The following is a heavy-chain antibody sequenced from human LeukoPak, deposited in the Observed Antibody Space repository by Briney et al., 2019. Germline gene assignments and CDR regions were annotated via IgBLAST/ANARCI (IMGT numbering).Heavy chain of an antibody. V-gene: IGHV3-74*01. CDR2: INGDGSSR. CDR3: ARGREHSYGPVAVDC. CDR1: GFTFSNYW. J-gene: IGHJ4*02. Sequence: GGSLRLSCAASGFTFSNYWMHWVRQAPGEGLVWVSRINGDGSSRSYADSVKGRFTISRDNAKNTLYLQMNSLRVEDTAVYYCARGREHSYGPVAVDCWGQGTLVTVSS. D-gene: IGHD5-18*01.